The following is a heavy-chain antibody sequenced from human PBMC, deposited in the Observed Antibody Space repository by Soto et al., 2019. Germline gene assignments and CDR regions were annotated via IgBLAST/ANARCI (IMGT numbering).Heavy chain of an antibody. CDR1: KFTITSYW. Sequence: GGSLRLSCAASKFTITSYWMHWVRQAPGKGLVWVSRINSDGSSISYADAVKGRFTISRDNSKNTLYLQMNSLRAEDTAVYYCAKSVYNWNDGFFDYCGQGTLVTVSS. V-gene: IGHV3-74*01. CDR3: AKSVYNWNDGFFDY. D-gene: IGHD1-1*01. J-gene: IGHJ4*02. CDR2: INSDGSSI.